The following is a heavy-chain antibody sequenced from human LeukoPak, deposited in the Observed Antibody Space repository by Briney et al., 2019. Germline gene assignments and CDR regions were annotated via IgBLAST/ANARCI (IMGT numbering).Heavy chain of an antibody. CDR1: GYSFTSYW. Sequence: GESLKIFCKGSGYSFTSYWIGWVRQMPGKGLEWMGIIYPGDSDTRYSPSFQGQVTISADKSISTAYLQWSSLKASDTAMYYCARSSRFGELLDWFDPWGQGTLVTVSS. J-gene: IGHJ5*02. D-gene: IGHD3-10*01. V-gene: IGHV5-51*01. CDR3: ARSSRFGELLDWFDP. CDR2: IYPGDSDT.